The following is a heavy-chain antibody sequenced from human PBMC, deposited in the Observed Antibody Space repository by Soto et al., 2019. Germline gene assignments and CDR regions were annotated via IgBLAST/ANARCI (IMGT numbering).Heavy chain of an antibody. Sequence: TLSLTCTVSGGSISSYYWSWIRQPPGKGLEWIGYIYYSGSTNYNPSLKSRVTISVDTSKNQFTLKLTSVTAADTAVYYCATSYGNAWYNNWGKGTQVTVSS. CDR3: ATSYGNAWYNN. D-gene: IGHD1-1*01. J-gene: IGHJ4*02. V-gene: IGHV4-59*01. CDR1: GGSISSYY. CDR2: IYYSGST.